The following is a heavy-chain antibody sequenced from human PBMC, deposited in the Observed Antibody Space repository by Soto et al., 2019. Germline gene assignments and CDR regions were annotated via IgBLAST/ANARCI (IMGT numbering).Heavy chain of an antibody. CDR1: GFTFSSYS. D-gene: IGHD4-17*01. Sequence: GGSLRLSCEASGFTFSSYSMNWVRQAPGKGLEWVSYISSSSSTIYYADSVKGRFTISRDNAKNSLYLQMNSLRDEDTAVYYCARTRPDYGDYEGKFDPWGQGTLVTVPS. V-gene: IGHV3-48*02. J-gene: IGHJ5*02. CDR3: ARTRPDYGDYEGKFDP. CDR2: ISSSSSTI.